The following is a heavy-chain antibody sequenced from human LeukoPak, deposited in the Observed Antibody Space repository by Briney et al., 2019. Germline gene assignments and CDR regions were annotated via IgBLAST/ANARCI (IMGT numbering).Heavy chain of an antibody. CDR3: ARHYSSSAFDP. J-gene: IGHJ5*02. Sequence: GESLKISCKGSGYSFTTYWSGWVRPIPGKGLEGMGIIYPGDSDTRYSPSFQGQVTISANKSINTAYLQWSSLQASDTAMYYCARHYSSSAFDPWGQGTLVTVSS. CDR2: IYPGDSDT. V-gene: IGHV5-51*01. D-gene: IGHD6-6*01. CDR1: GYSFTTYW.